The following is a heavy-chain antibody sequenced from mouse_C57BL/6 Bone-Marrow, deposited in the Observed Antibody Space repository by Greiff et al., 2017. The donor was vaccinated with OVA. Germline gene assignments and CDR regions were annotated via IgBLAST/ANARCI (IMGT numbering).Heavy chain of an antibody. CDR1: GFTFSSYA. J-gene: IGHJ3*01. V-gene: IGHV5-9-1*02. CDR2: ICSGGDYI. Sequence: EVKLMESGEGLVKPGGSLKLSCAASGFTFSSYAMSWVRQTPEKRLEWVAYICSGGDYIYYADTVKGRFTISRDNARNTLYLQMSSLKSEDTAMYYCTRDGSIYYYGSRSFAYWGQGTLVTVSA. CDR3: TRDGSIYYYGSRSFAY. D-gene: IGHD1-1*01.